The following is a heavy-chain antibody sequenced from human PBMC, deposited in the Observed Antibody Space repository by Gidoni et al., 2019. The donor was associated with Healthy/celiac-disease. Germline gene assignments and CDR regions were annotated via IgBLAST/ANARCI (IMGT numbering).Heavy chain of an antibody. CDR3: ARDPAGGLYKDLITMVRGVSYYYGMDV. CDR2: ISYDGSNK. V-gene: IGHV3-30*04. CDR1: GFTFSSYA. Sequence: QVQLVESGGGVVQPGRSLRLSCAASGFTFSSYAMHWVRQAPGKGLEWVAVISYDGSNKYYADSVKGRFTISRDNSKNTLYLQMNSLRAEDTAVYYCARDPAGGLYKDLITMVRGVSYYYGMDVWGQGTTVTVSS. J-gene: IGHJ6*02. D-gene: IGHD3-10*01.